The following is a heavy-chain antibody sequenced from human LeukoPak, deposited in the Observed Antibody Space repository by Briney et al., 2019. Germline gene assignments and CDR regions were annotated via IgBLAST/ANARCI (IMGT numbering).Heavy chain of an antibody. Sequence: SETLSHTCTVSGGSISSSSYYWGWIRQPPGKGLEWIGSIYYSGSTYYNPSLKSRVTISVDTSKNQFSLKLSPVTAADTAVYYCARSGYDFWSGYRPYMDVWGKGTTVTVSS. D-gene: IGHD3-3*01. CDR2: IYYSGST. V-gene: IGHV4-39*01. J-gene: IGHJ6*03. CDR1: GGSISSSSYY. CDR3: ARSGYDFWSGYRPYMDV.